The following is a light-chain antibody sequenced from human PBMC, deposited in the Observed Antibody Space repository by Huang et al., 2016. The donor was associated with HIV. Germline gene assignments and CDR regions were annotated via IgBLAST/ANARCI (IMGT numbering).Light chain of an antibody. V-gene: IGKV3-20*01. Sequence: EVVLTQFPGTLSSSPGERATVSCRASQSLSPSFVAWYQQRPGQAPRLLIYAASTRASDISDRLSGRGSGSDVTLTISRLEPTDFAVYFCHQYGTSPYTFGQGTNLEVK. CDR1: QSLSPSF. J-gene: IGKJ2*01. CDR3: HQYGTSPYT. CDR2: AAS.